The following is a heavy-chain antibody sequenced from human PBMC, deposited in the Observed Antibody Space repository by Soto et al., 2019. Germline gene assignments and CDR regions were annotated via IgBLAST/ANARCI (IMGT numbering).Heavy chain of an antibody. J-gene: IGHJ5*02. Sequence: GESLKISCKGSGYSFTSYWIGWVRQMPGKGLEWMGIIYPGDSDTRYSPSFQGQVTISADKSISTAYLQWSSLKASDTAMYYCARSCSGASCSSQNWFDPWGQGTLVTVSS. CDR3: ARSCSGASCSSQNWFDP. V-gene: IGHV5-51*01. CDR1: GYSFTSYW. CDR2: IYPGDSDT. D-gene: IGHD2-15*01.